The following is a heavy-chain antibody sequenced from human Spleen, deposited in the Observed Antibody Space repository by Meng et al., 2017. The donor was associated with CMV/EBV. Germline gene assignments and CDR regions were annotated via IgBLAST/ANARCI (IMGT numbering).Heavy chain of an antibody. CDR3: ARAPIAVVPYYFDY. V-gene: IGHV5-51*01. CDR2: IYPGDSGT. D-gene: IGHD6-19*01. CDR1: GYSFTSYW. J-gene: IGHJ4*02. Sequence: GGSLRLSCKGSGYSFTSYWIGWVRQMPGKGLEWMGIIYPGDSGTRYSPSFQGQVTISADKSISTAYLQWSSLKASDTAMYYCARAPIAVVPYYFDYWGQGTLVTVSS.